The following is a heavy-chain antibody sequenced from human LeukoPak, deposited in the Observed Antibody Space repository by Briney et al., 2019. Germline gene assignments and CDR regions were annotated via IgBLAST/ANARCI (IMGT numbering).Heavy chain of an antibody. CDR1: GFTFSSYW. V-gene: IGHV3-74*01. CDR3: ARDFPNYDILTGRGGYGMDV. D-gene: IGHD3-9*01. Sequence: GGSLRLSCAASGFTFSSYWMHWVRQVPGKGLVWVSRINSDGSSTSYADSVKGRFTISRDNAKNTLYLQMNSLRAEDTAVYYCARDFPNYDILTGRGGYGMDVWGQGTTVTVSS. J-gene: IGHJ6*02. CDR2: INSDGSST.